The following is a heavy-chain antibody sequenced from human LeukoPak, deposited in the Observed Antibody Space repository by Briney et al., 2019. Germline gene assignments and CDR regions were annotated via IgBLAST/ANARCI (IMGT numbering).Heavy chain of an antibody. CDR3: ARDRYDYVWGSCRSIGDAFDI. D-gene: IGHD3-16*02. J-gene: IGHJ3*02. CDR2: ISSSSSYI. Sequence: KTGGSLRLSCAASGFTFSSYSMNWVRQAPGKGLGWVLSISSSSSYIYYADSVKGRFTISRDNAKNSLYLQMNSLRAEDTAVYYCARDRYDYVWGSCRSIGDAFDIWGQGTMVTVSS. CDR1: GFTFSSYS. V-gene: IGHV3-21*01.